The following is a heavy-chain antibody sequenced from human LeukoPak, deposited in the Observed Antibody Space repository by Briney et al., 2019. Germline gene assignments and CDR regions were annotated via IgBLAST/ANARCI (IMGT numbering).Heavy chain of an antibody. CDR1: GYTFTSYY. CDR2: INPSGGST. CDR3: ARAEWELPNDY. V-gene: IGHV1-46*01. D-gene: IGHD1-26*01. Sequence: GASVKDSCKASGYTFTSYYMHWVRQAPGQGLEWMGIINPSGGSTSYAQKFQGRVTMTRDMSTSTVYMELSSLRSEDTAVYYCARAEWELPNDYWGQGTLVTVSS. J-gene: IGHJ4*02.